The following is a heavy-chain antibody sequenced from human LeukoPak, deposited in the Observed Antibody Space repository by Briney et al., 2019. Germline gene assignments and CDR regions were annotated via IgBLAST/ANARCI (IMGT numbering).Heavy chain of an antibody. Sequence: SETLSLTCTVSGASMRSYFGNWIRQPPGKGLDLVGQIYHTGDTDYSPSLKSRLTISVDTSKSHFSLKLNSVTAADTAVYYCAGLSAYDAGFDPWGQGALVTVSS. J-gene: IGHJ5*02. V-gene: IGHV4-59*01. CDR3: AGLSAYDAGFDP. D-gene: IGHD5-12*01. CDR1: GASMRSYF. CDR2: IYHTGDT.